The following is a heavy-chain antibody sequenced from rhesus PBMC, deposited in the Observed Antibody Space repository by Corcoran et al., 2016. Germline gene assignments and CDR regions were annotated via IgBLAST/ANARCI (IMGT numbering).Heavy chain of an antibody. CDR2: IYCSSGSP. Sequence: QVQLQESGPGLVKPSETLSLTCAVSGGSISSNYWSWIRQPPGKGLEWSWFIYCSSGSPYYNPSLKSRVTISTYTSKNQFSLKLSSVTAADTTVYYCARNYEDDYGYFPFDYWGQGVLVTVSS. V-gene: IGHV4-160*01. J-gene: IGHJ4*01. D-gene: IGHD3-9*01. CDR1: GGSISSNY. CDR3: ARNYEDDYGYFPFDY.